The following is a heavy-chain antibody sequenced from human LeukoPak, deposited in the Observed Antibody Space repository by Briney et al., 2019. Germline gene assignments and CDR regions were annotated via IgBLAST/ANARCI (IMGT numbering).Heavy chain of an antibody. CDR1: GGSISSYY. J-gene: IGHJ3*02. CDR3: ANLGLRYFDWLLPPPLPQDAFDI. D-gene: IGHD3-9*01. V-gene: IGHV4-59*08. CDR2: IYYSGST. Sequence: PSETLSLTCTVSGGSISSYYWSWIRQPPGKGLEWIGYIYYSGSTNYNPSLKSRVTIPVDTSKNQFSLKLSSVTAADTAVYYCANLGLRYFDWLLPPPLPQDAFDIWGQGTMVTVSS.